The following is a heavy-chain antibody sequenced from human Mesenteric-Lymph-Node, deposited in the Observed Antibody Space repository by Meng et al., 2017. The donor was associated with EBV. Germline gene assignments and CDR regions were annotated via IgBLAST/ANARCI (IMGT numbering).Heavy chain of an antibody. CDR3: AHRQNWNYDY. D-gene: IGHD1-7*01. Sequence: QITLKESGPTLVKPKQTLTLSCTFPGFSLSSSGVAVGWISQPPGKALEWLALIYGNDDKRYSPSLKSRLTITKDTSNNQVVLTMTNMDPVDTATYYCAHRQNWNYDYWGQGTLVTVSS. CDR2: IYGNDDK. V-gene: IGHV2-5*01. J-gene: IGHJ4*02. CDR1: GFSLSSSGVA.